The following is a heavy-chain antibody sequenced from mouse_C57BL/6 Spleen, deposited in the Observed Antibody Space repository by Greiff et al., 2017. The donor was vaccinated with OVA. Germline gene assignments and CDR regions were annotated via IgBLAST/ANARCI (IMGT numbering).Heavy chain of an antibody. D-gene: IGHD1-1*01. CDR1: GFSLTSYG. Sequence: VKLQESGPGLVQPSQSLSITCTVSGFSLTSYGVHWVRQSPGKGLEWLGVIWSGGSTDYNAAFISRLSISKDNSKSQVFFKMNSLQADDTAIYYCARNSITTVVATGYFDVWGTGTTVTVSS. V-gene: IGHV2-2*01. CDR3: ARNSITTVVATGYFDV. CDR2: IWSGGST. J-gene: IGHJ1*03.